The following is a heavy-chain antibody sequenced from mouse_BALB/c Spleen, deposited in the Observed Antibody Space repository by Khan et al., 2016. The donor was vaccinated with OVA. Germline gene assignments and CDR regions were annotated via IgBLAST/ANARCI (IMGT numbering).Heavy chain of an antibody. CDR1: GFILSSYG. CDR3: TRFITTTTGDYYAMDY. V-gene: IGHV5-6*01. J-gene: IGHJ4*01. Sequence: EVQLQESGGDLVKPGGSLKLSCAASGFILSSYGMSWVRQPPDKGLEWLATISSGGTSTYYPDSVKGRFTIYGDHAKQTLSLQMSIQNYEDTAMYYSTRFITTTTGDYYAMDYWGQGTSVTVSS. D-gene: IGHD1-2*01. CDR2: ISSGGTST.